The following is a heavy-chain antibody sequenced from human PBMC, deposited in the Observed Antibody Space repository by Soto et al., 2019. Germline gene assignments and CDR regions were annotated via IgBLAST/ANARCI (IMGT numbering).Heavy chain of an antibody. V-gene: IGHV3-53*01. CDR3: GRGYSSGPGPYYFDY. CDR2: IYSGGRR. Sequence: GGSLRLSCAASGFTVSSNYMSWVRQGPGKGLEWVSVIYSGGRRYYADSVKGRFTISRDNSKNKLYHQMNSLRAGDRAVYYCGRGYSSGPGPYYFDYWGQGTLVTVSS. J-gene: IGHJ4*02. D-gene: IGHD6-19*01. CDR1: GFTVSSNY.